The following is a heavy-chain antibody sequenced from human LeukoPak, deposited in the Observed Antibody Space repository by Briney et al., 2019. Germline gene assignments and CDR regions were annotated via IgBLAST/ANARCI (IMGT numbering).Heavy chain of an antibody. V-gene: IGHV3-74*01. CDR3: ARVARSSPGFDY. J-gene: IGHJ4*02. CDR2: INSDGSST. D-gene: IGHD6-6*01. CDR1: GFTFSSYW. Sequence: GGSLRLSCAASGFTFSSYWMHWVRQAPGKGLVWVSRINSDGSSTSYADSVKGRFTISRDNAKNTLYLQMNSLRAEDTAVYHCARVARSSPGFDYWGQGTLVTVSS.